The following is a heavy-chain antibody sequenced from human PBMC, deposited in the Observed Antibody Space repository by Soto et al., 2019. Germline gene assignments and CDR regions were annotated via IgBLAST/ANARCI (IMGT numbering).Heavy chain of an antibody. CDR2: IYDTGISGYTPST. CDR1: GGSITSSY. Sequence: SQPLPLTCTVSGGSITSSYWSWIRRPPGTGLEWIAYIYDTGISGYTPSTSYNPSLKSRVTMSVDTSKSQFSLKLTSVTAADKGLYYFWHREDSFFYYGMHVACLGIAVTV. J-gene: IGHJ6*02. V-gene: IGHV4-59*01. D-gene: IGHD3-16*01. CDR3: WHREDSFFYYGMHV.